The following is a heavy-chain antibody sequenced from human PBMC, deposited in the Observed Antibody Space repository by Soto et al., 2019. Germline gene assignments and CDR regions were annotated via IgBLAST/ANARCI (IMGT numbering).Heavy chain of an antibody. D-gene: IGHD2-2*02. Sequence: RASVKVSCKASGFSFTGYYIHWLRQAPGQGLEWMGWINAHSGGTEYAQKFQGRVTVTRDTPTSTAYMELSRLTSDDTAVYYCARSLTEGYCTITGCYTRPLYGMDVWGQGTTVTVSS. J-gene: IGHJ6*02. CDR3: ARSLTEGYCTITGCYTRPLYGMDV. CDR1: GFSFTGYY. V-gene: IGHV1-2*02. CDR2: INAHSGGT.